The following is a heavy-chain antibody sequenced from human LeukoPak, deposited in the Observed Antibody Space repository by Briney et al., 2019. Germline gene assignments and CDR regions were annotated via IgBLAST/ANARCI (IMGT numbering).Heavy chain of an antibody. CDR2: IYYSGST. J-gene: IGHJ3*02. V-gene: IGHV4-59*01. Sequence: KPSETLSHTCTVSGGSISSYYWSWIRQPPGKGLEWIGYIYYSGSTNYNPSLKSRVTISVDTSKNQFSLKLSSVTAADTAVYYCARGRWLQLGAFDIWGQGTMVTVSS. CDR3: ARGRWLQLGAFDI. D-gene: IGHD5-24*01. CDR1: GGSISSYY.